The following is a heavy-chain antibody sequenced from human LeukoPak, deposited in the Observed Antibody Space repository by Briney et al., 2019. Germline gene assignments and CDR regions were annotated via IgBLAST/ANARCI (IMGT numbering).Heavy chain of an antibody. CDR2: IKQDGSEK. Sequence: HPGGSLRLSCAASGFTFSSFWMTWVRQAPGKGLEWVASIKQDGSEKYYVDSVKGRFTISRDNAKNSLYLQMNSLRAEDTAVYYCAREGENSGYSVDAFDIWGQGTMVTVSS. CDR1: GFTFSSFW. CDR3: AREGENSGYSVDAFDI. J-gene: IGHJ3*02. V-gene: IGHV3-7*01. D-gene: IGHD3-22*01.